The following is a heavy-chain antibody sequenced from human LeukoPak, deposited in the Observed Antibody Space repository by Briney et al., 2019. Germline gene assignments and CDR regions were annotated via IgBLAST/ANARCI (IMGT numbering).Heavy chain of an antibody. V-gene: IGHV1-46*01. CDR1: GYTFTSYY. CDR2: INPSGGST. Sequence: ASVKVSCKASGYTFTSYYMHWVRQAPGQGLEWMGIINPSGGSTSYAQKFQGRVTMTRDMSTSTVYMELSSLRSDDTAVYYCARDLGISGWYAPPLGYCDFWGQGTLVTVSS. J-gene: IGHJ4*02. CDR3: ARDLGISGWYAPPLGYCDF. D-gene: IGHD6-19*01.